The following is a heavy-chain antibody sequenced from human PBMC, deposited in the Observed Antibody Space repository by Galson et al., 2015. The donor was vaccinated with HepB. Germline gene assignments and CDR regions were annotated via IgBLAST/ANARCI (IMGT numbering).Heavy chain of an antibody. V-gene: IGHV3-23*01. CDR3: AKDGRITMIVVVRRGYFQH. J-gene: IGHJ1*01. D-gene: IGHD3-22*01. Sequence: SLRLSCAASGFTFSSYAMSWVRQAPGKGLEWVSAISGSGGSTYYADSVKGRFTISRDNSKNTLYLQMNSLRAEDTAVYYCAKDGRITMIVVVRRGYFQHWGQGTLVTVSS. CDR1: GFTFSSYA. CDR2: ISGSGGST.